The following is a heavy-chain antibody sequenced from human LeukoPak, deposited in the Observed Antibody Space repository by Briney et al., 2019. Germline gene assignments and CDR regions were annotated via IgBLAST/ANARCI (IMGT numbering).Heavy chain of an antibody. CDR3: AREPTAMVSLNWFDP. J-gene: IGHJ5*02. CDR2: INPNSGGT. D-gene: IGHD2-2*01. CDR1: GYTFTSYG. V-gene: IGHV1-2*02. Sequence: GASVKVSCKASGYTFTSYGISWVRQAPGQGLEWMGWINPNSGGTNYAQKFQGRVTMTRDTSISTAYMELSRLKSDDTAVYYCAREPTAMVSLNWFDPWGQGTLVTVSS.